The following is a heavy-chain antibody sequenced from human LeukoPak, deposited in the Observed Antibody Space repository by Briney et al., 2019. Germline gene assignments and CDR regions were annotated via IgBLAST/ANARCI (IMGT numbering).Heavy chain of an antibody. Sequence: SVKVSCKASGGTFSSYAISWVRQAPGQGLEWMGGIIPIFGTANYAQKFQGRVTITADESTSTAYMELSSLRSEDTAVYYCAREPLWFGELLSGYFDYWGQGTLVTVSS. CDR2: IIPIFGTA. D-gene: IGHD3-10*01. J-gene: IGHJ4*02. CDR3: AREPLWFGELLSGYFDY. CDR1: GGTFSSYA. V-gene: IGHV1-69*01.